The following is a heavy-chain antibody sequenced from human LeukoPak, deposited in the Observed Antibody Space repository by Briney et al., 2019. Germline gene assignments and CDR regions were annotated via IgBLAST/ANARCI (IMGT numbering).Heavy chain of an antibody. D-gene: IGHD3-3*01. CDR1: GGSFSGYY. V-gene: IGHV4-34*01. Sequence: KPSETLSLTCAVYGGSFSGYYWSWIRQPPGKGLEWIGEVNHSGSTNYNPSLKSRVTISVDTSKNQFSLKLSSVTAADTAVYYCARGSGYYDFWSGYYRYYYYYMDVWGKGTTVTVSS. CDR2: VNHSGST. J-gene: IGHJ6*03. CDR3: ARGSGYYDFWSGYYRYYYYYMDV.